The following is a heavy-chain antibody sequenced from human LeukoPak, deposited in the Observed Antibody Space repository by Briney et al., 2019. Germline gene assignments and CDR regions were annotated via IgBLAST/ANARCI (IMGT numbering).Heavy chain of an antibody. CDR2: INHSGST. V-gene: IGHV4-34*01. D-gene: IGHD6-19*01. Sequence: KPSETLSLTCAVYGGSFSGYYWSWIRQPPGKGLEWLGEINHSGSTNYNPSLKSRVTISVDTSKNQFSLKLSSVTAADTAVYYCARGTAVAGSFDYWGQGTLVTVSS. J-gene: IGHJ4*02. CDR1: GGSFSGYY. CDR3: ARGTAVAGSFDY.